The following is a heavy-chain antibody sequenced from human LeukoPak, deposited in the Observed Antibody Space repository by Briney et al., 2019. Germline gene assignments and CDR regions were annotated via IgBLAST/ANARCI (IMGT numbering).Heavy chain of an antibody. D-gene: IGHD2-15*01. CDR3: AKQLGYCSDGSCYFPY. Sequence: GGSLRLSCAASGFTFNSYTMSWVRQAPGKGLEWVSAISNNGGYTYYADSVQGRFTISRDNSKSTLCLQMNSLRAEDTAVYYRAKQLGYCSDGSCYFPYWGQGTLVTVSS. CDR2: ISNNGGYT. V-gene: IGHV3-23*01. J-gene: IGHJ4*02. CDR1: GFTFNSYT.